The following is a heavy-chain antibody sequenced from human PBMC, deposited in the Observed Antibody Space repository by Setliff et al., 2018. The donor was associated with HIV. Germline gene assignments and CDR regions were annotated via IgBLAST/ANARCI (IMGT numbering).Heavy chain of an antibody. V-gene: IGHV4-4*08. CDR1: IDSISSYY. CDR3: ARDREYYDSSGYYAVTAFDI. CDR2: IYTSGST. D-gene: IGHD3-22*01. J-gene: IGHJ3*02. Sequence: SETLSLTCTVSIDSISSYYWSWIRQPPGKGLEWIGYIYTSGSTNYNPSLKSRVTISVDTSKNQFSLKLSSVTAADTAVYYCARDREYYDSSGYYAVTAFDIWGQGTMVTVSS.